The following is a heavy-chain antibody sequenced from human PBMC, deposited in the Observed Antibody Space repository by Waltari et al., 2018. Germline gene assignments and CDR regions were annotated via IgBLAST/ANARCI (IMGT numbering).Heavy chain of an antibody. CDR1: GDSVSGSGYY. D-gene: IGHD1-26*01. J-gene: IGHJ4*02. CDR2: IYYSGNT. Sequence: QLQLQESGPGLVKPSETLSLTCTVSGDSVSGSGYYWGWIRQPPGKGLEWIGSIYYSGNTYYNPSLKSRVTISVDTSKNQFSLKLSSVTAADTAVYYCARTIIVGATVFYFDYWGQGTLVTVSS. CDR3: ARTIIVGATVFYFDY. V-gene: IGHV4-39*07.